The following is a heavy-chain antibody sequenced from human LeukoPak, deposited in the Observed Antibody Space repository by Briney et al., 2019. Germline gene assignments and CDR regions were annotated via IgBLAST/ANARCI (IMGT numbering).Heavy chain of an antibody. J-gene: IGHJ4*02. CDR3: ARAYSGYDAGPFDY. CDR1: GFTFSSYG. Sequence: GGSLRLSCAASGFTFSSYGMHWVRQAPGKGLEWVAVIWYDGSNKYYADSVKGRFTISRDNSKNTLYLQMNSLRAEDTAVYYCARAYSGYDAGPFDYWGQGTLVTVSS. D-gene: IGHD5-12*01. CDR2: IWYDGSNK. V-gene: IGHV3-33*01.